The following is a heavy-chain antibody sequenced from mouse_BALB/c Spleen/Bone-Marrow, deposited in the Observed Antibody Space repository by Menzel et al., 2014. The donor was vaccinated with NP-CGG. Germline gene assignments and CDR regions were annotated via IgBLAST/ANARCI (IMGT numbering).Heavy chain of an antibody. J-gene: IGHJ2*01. CDR1: GFNIKDTY. Sequence: VQLKESGAELVKPGASVKLSCTASGFNIKDTYMHWVKQRPEQGLEWTGRIDPANVNTKYDPKFQGKATITADTSSNTAYLQLSSLASEDTAVYYCASYVYGYYLDYWGQGTTLTVSS. V-gene: IGHV14-3*02. CDR2: IDPANVNT. CDR3: ASYVYGYYLDY. D-gene: IGHD1-1*01.